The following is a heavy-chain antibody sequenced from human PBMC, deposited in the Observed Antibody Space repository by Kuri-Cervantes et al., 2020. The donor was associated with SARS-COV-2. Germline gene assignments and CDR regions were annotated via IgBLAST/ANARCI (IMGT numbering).Heavy chain of an antibody. CDR3: ARDLRLGKSLDY. Sequence: GGSLRLSCEVSGFLFSASAIHWVRQASGKGLEWVGRVRGKANYYATAYAASVKGRFTISRDNAKNSLYLQMSSLRAEDTAVYYCARDLRLGKSLDYWGQGILVTVSS. CDR2: VRGKANYYAT. D-gene: IGHD7-27*01. V-gene: IGHV3-73*01. CDR1: GFLFSASA. J-gene: IGHJ4*02.